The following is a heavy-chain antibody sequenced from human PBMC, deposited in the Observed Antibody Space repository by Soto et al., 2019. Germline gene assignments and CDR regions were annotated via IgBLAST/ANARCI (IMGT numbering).Heavy chain of an antibody. Sequence: EVQLLESGGGLVQPGGSLRLSCAASGFTFSSYAMSWVRQAPGKGLEWVSAISGSGGSTYYADSVKGRFTISRDNSKNTLYLQMNSLRAEDTAVYYCAKLRYCSSTSCYLKGLDAFDIWGQGTMVTVSS. CDR1: GFTFSSYA. CDR2: ISGSGGST. J-gene: IGHJ3*02. V-gene: IGHV3-23*01. CDR3: AKLRYCSSTSCYLKGLDAFDI. D-gene: IGHD2-2*01.